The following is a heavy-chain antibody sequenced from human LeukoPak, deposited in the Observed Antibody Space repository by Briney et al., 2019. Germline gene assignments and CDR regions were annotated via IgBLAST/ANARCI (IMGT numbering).Heavy chain of an antibody. V-gene: IGHV4-61*01. CDR3: ARGKYSSTWYIYDP. Sequence: PSETLSLTCTVTGTSVSNDHYYWSWIRQPPGKGLEWIGYIYNSVNTNYSPSLKSRVTMPADTSKNQISLKLSAVTVADTAIYYCARGKYSSTWYIYDPWGQGALVTVSS. CDR2: IYNSVNT. CDR1: GTSVSNDHYY. D-gene: IGHD6-13*01. J-gene: IGHJ5*02.